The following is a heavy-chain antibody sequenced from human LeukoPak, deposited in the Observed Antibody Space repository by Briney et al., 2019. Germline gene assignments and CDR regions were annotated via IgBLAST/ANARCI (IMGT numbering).Heavy chain of an antibody. CDR3: TRTRCSSTSYCFDY. CDR1: GFTFSSYW. V-gene: IGHV3-74*01. J-gene: IGHJ4*02. D-gene: IGHD2-2*01. Sequence: PGGSLRLSCAASGFTFSSYWMHWVRQAPGKGLVWVAHISTDGSGTTYADSVKGRFTTSRDNAKNTVYLQMNSLRAEDTAVYYCTRTRCSSTSYCFDYWGQGTLVTVSS. CDR2: ISTDGSGT.